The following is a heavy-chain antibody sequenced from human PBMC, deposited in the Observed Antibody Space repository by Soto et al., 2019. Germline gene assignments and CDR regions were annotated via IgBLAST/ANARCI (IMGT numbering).Heavy chain of an antibody. CDR2: IYYSGST. Sequence: QVQLQESGPGLVXPSETLSLTCTVSGGSISSYYWSWIRQPPGKGLEWIGYIYYSGSTNYNPSLKSRVTISVDTSKNQFSLKLSSXTXXXXXXXXXXXXXXXXXXIWGQGTMVTVSS. CDR1: GGSISSYY. J-gene: IGHJ3*02. V-gene: IGHV4-59*08. CDR3: XXXXXXXXXI.